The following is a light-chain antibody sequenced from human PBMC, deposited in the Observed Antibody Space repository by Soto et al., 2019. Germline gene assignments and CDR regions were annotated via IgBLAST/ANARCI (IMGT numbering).Light chain of an antibody. J-gene: IGLJ3*02. CDR2: EVR. CDR3: GSYGGSNNWV. V-gene: IGLV2-8*01. Sequence: QSALTQPPSASGSPGQSVTISCTGTTSDIGRYKYVSWYQQHPGTAPKLIIYEVRKRPSGVPDRFSASKSANSASLTVSGLQPEDEADYSCGSYGGSNNWVFGGGTKLTVL. CDR1: TSDIGRYKY.